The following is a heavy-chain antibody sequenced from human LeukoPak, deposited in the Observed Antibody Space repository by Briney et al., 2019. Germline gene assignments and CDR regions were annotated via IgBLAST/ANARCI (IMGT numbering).Heavy chain of an antibody. CDR3: AKDESYIAAAGSLDY. J-gene: IGHJ4*02. Sequence: QPGRSLRLSCAASGFTFSSYGMHWVRQAPGKGLEWVAVISYDGSNKYYADSVKGRFTISRDNSKNTLYLQMNSLRAEDTAVYYCAKDESYIAAAGSLDYWGQGTLVTVSS. V-gene: IGHV3-30*18. CDR1: GFTFSSYG. CDR2: ISYDGSNK. D-gene: IGHD6-13*01.